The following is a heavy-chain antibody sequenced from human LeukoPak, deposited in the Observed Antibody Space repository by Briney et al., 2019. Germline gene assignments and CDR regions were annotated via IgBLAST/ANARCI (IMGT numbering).Heavy chain of an antibody. J-gene: IGHJ4*02. CDR2: MNPNTGNT. CDR3: ARSLRGWYKDY. CDR1: DDTFASYG. D-gene: IGHD6-19*01. V-gene: IGHV1-8*01. Sequence: GASVKVSCKSSDDTFASYGINWVRQATEQGLEWMGWMNPNTGNTACAQKFQGRVSMTGDTSISTAYMELSSLRSEDTAVYYCARSLRGWYKDYWGQGTLVTVSS.